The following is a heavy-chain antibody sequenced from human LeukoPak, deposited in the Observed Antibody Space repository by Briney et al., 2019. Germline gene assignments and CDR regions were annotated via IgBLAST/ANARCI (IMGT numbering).Heavy chain of an antibody. CDR3: AREKYGSPVAAPDY. D-gene: IGHD2-15*01. CDR2: INPSGGST. Sequence: ASVKVSCKASGYTFTGYYIHWVRQAPGQGLEWMGLINPSGGSTNYAHQFQGRVTMTRDTSTSTVYMELSSLRSEDTAVFYCAREKYGSPVAAPDYWGQGTLVTVSP. CDR1: GYTFTGYY. V-gene: IGHV1-46*01. J-gene: IGHJ4*02.